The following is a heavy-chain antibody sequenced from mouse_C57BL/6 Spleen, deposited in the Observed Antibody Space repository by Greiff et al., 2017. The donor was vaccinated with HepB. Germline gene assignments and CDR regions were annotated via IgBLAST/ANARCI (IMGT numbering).Heavy chain of an antibody. Sequence: HVQLQQPGAELVKPGASVKMSCKASGYTFTSYWITWVKQRPGQGLEWIGDIYPGSGSTNYNEKFKSKATLTVDTSSSTAYMQLSSLTSEDSAVYYCARKRGNYYGSSPFDYWGQGTTLTVSS. CDR2: IYPGSGST. CDR3: ARKRGNYYGSSPFDY. D-gene: IGHD1-1*01. CDR1: GYTFTSYW. V-gene: IGHV1-55*01. J-gene: IGHJ2*01.